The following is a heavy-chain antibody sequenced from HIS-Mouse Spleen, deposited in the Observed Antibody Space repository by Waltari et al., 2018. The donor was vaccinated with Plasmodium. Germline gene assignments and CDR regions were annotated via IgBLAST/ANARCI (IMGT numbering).Heavy chain of an antibody. CDR1: GGSFSGYY. CDR3: ARDSGSYGYFDL. Sequence: QVQLQQWGAGLLKPSETLSLTCAVYGGSFSGYYWSWIRQPPGKGLEWIGEINHSGSNNYNPSLKSRVTISVDTSKNQFSLKLSSVTAADTAVYYCARDSGSYGYFDLWGRGTLVTVSS. V-gene: IGHV4-34*01. CDR2: INHSGSN. D-gene: IGHD1-26*01. J-gene: IGHJ2*01.